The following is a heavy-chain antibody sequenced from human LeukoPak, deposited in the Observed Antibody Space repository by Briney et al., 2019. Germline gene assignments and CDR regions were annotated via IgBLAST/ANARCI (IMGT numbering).Heavy chain of an antibody. CDR2: IKQDGSEK. CDR1: GFTFSWYW. J-gene: IGHJ4*02. D-gene: IGHD5-12*01. V-gene: IGHV3-7*03. Sequence: PGGSLRLSCTASGFTFSWYWMNWVRQAPGKGLEWVAKIKQDGSEKYYVDSVKGRFTISRDNAKNSLYLQMNSLRAGDTAVYYCAQTSRGNVDNDYWGQGTLVTVSS. CDR3: AQTSRGNVDNDY.